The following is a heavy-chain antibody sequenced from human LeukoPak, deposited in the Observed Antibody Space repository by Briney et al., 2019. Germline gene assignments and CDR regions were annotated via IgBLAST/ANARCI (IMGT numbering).Heavy chain of an antibody. J-gene: IGHJ3*02. CDR3: ARSGYSYGFGAFDI. CDR2: INHSGST. CDR1: GGSFSGYY. D-gene: IGHD5-18*01. V-gene: IGHV4-34*01. Sequence: SETLSLTCAVYGGSFSGYYWSWIRQPPGKGLEWIGEINHSGSTNYNPSLKSRVTISVDTSKNQFSLKLSSVTAADTAVYYCARSGYSYGFGAFDIWGQGTVVTVSS.